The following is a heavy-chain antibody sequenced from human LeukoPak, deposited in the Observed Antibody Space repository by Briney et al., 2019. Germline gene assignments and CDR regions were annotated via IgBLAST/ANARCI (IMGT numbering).Heavy chain of an antibody. Sequence: SVKVSCKASGGTFSSYAISWVRQAPGQGLEWMGGIIPIFGTANYAQKFQGRVTITADESTSTAYMELSSLRSEDTAVYYCARQEYCSGGSCYTWFDPWGQGTLVTVSS. CDR3: ARQEYCSGGSCYTWFDP. CDR2: IIPIFGTA. V-gene: IGHV1-69*01. CDR1: GGTFSSYA. J-gene: IGHJ5*02. D-gene: IGHD2-15*01.